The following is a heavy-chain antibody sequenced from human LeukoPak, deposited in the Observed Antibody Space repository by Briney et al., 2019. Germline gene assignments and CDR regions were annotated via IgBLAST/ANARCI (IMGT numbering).Heavy chain of an antibody. J-gene: IGHJ2*01. Sequence: SETLSLTCTVSGGSVSSGSYYWSWIRQPAGKGLEWIGRIYASGSTNYNPSLKTRVTISIDTSKNQFSLKLSSVTAADTAVYYCARDQGSGWYFDLWGRGTLVTVSS. CDR2: IYASGST. CDR3: ARDQGSGWYFDL. CDR1: GGSVSSGSYY. V-gene: IGHV4-61*02. D-gene: IGHD2-15*01.